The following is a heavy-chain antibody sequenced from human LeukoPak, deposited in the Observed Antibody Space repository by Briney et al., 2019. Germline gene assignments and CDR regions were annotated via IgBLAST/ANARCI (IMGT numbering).Heavy chain of an antibody. J-gene: IGHJ6*03. D-gene: IGHD3-3*01. Sequence: SETLSLTCTVSGGSISSSSYYWGWIRQPPGKGLEWIGSIYYSGSTYYNPSLKSRVTISVDTSKNQFSLKLSSVTAAYTAVYYCARDRRGYDFWSGYYYYYMDVWGKGTTVTVSS. CDR1: GGSISSSSYY. CDR2: IYYSGST. CDR3: ARDRRGYDFWSGYYYYYMDV. V-gene: IGHV4-39*07.